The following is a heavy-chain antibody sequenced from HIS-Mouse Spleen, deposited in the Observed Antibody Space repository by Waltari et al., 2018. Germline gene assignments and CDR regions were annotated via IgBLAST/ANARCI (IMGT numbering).Heavy chain of an antibody. V-gene: IGHV4-34*01. D-gene: IGHD1-1*01. CDR2: INHSGST. CDR1: GGSFSGYY. J-gene: IGHJ3*02. Sequence: QVQLQQWGAGLLKPSETLSLTCAVYGGSFSGYYWSWIRQPPGKGLEWIGEINHSGSTNYNPSLKSRVTISVDTSKNQFSLKLSSVTAADTAVYYCARGRFHSWNDAFDIWGQGTMVTVSS. CDR3: ARGRFHSWNDAFDI.